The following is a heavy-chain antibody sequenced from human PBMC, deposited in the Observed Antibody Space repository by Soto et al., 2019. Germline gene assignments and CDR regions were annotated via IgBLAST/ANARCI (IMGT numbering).Heavy chain of an antibody. V-gene: IGHV1-69*13. CDR3: ARWIGYCSSTSCYDYYYGMDV. CDR1: GGTFSSYA. CDR2: IIPIFGTA. Sequence: GASVKVSCKASGGTFSSYAISWVRQAPGQGLEWMGGIIPIFGTANYAQKFQGRVTITADESTSTAYMELSSLRSEGTAAYYCARWIGYCSSTSCYDYYYGMDVWGQGTTVTVSS. D-gene: IGHD2-2*01. J-gene: IGHJ6*02.